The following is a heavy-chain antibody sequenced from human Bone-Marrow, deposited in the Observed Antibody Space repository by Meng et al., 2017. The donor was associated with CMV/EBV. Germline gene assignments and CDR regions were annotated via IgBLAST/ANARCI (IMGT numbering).Heavy chain of an antibody. J-gene: IGHJ4*02. V-gene: IGHV3-23*01. D-gene: IGHD1-1*01. CDR1: GFAFGSSA. Sequence: LILSCAASGFAFGSSAVSWVRQAPGKRLEWVSTISSSGGATYYADSVKGRFTISRDNPRKTLYLQLNSLRGEDTALYYCAKDWNPFSYWGQGTLVTVSS. CDR3: AKDWNPFSY. CDR2: ISSSGGAT.